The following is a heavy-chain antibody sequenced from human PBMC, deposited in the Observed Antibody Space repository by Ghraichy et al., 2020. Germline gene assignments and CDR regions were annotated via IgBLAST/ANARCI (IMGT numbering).Heavy chain of an antibody. CDR3: GGGGFRGAGCDY. V-gene: IGHV3-48*01. CDR2: ITGSSITI. Sequence: GGSLRLSCEGSGFSFSDYSMIWVRLTPRKALEWVSYITGSSITIFYRDSVKGRFTISRDNAKNTLYLQMNSLRAEDTAVYDCGGGGFRGAGCDYWGPRTQVAVSS. D-gene: IGHD4-23*01. CDR1: GFSFSDYS. J-gene: IGHJ4*02.